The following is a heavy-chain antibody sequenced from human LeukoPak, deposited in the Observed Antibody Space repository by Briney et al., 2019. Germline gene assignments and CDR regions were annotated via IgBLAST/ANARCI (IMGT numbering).Heavy chain of an antibody. J-gene: IGHJ6*03. CDR1: GYTFTGYY. V-gene: IGHV1-2*06. Sequence: ASVKVSCKASGYTFTGYYMHWVRQAPGQGLEWMGRINPSSGGTNYAQRFQGRVTMTRDTSISTAYMELSRLRSDDTAVYYCARNDVDGAWNHYYYYMDVWGKGTTVTVSS. D-gene: IGHD4/OR15-4a*01. CDR3: ARNDVDGAWNHYYYYMDV. CDR2: INPSSGGT.